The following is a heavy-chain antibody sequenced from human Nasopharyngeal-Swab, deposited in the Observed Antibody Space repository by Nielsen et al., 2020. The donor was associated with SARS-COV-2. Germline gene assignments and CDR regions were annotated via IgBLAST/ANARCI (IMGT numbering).Heavy chain of an antibody. CDR1: GFTFTNYE. J-gene: IGHJ4*02. Sequence: GGSLRLSCAVSGFTFTNYEIHWVRQAPGKGLEWVSYIGISGSPKYYADSVKGRFTISRDNAKNSLSLQMNSLRAEDTAVYCCARDVQRGFDSWGQGTLVTVSS. CDR3: ARDVQRGFDS. D-gene: IGHD3-10*01. CDR2: IGISGSPK. V-gene: IGHV3-48*03.